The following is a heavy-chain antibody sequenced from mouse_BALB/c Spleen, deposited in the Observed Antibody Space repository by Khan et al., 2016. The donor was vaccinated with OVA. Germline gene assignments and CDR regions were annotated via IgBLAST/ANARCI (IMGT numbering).Heavy chain of an antibody. CDR3: ARGGRKAMDY. J-gene: IGHJ4*01. CDR1: GYTFTNYG. V-gene: IGHV9-3-1*01. CDR2: IYTYTGEP. Sequence: QIQLVQSGPDLKKPGETVKISCKASGYTFTNYGINWVKQAPGKGLKWMGWIYTYTGEPKYADDFKGRFAFSLETSASTAYLQINNLTNEATATYFCARGGRKAMDYWGQGTSVTGSS. D-gene: IGHD3-3*01.